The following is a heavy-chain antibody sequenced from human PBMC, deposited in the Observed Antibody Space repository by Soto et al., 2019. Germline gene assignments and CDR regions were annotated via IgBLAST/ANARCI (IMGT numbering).Heavy chain of an antibody. Sequence: GGSLTLSCTASGFSFGDYAMNWVRQAPGKGLEWVGFITSKAYGATTKYAASVEGRFTISRDDSKGIAYLQMNSLETEDTAVYCCTRGIDVIGWSFGYWGQGTLVTVSS. D-gene: IGHD2-21*01. CDR1: GFSFGDYA. CDR2: ITSKAYGATT. CDR3: TRGIDVIGWSFGY. J-gene: IGHJ4*02. V-gene: IGHV3-49*04.